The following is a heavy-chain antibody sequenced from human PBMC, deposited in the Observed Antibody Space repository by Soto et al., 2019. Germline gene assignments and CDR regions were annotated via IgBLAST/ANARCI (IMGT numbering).Heavy chain of an antibody. Sequence: GGSLRLSCAASGFTFSSYAMSWVRQAPGKGLEWVSTISASGGSTYSADSVKGRFTISRDNSKNTLYLQMNSLRAEDTALYYCAKRRSGGSSWYYMDVWGKGTTVTVSS. CDR1: GFTFSSYA. CDR3: AKRRSGGSSWYYMDV. D-gene: IGHD3-10*01. J-gene: IGHJ6*03. CDR2: ISASGGST. V-gene: IGHV3-23*01.